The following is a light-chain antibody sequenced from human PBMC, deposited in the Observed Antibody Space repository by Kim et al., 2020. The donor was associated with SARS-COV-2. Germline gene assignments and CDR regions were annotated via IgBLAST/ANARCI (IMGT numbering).Light chain of an antibody. CDR1: KWGDKY. V-gene: IGLV3-1*01. Sequence: VYPGQTASITCSGDKWGDKYACWYQQKPGQSPVLVIYKDSKRPSGIPERFSGSNSGNTATLTISGTQAMDEADYYCQAWDSSTVVFGGGTQLTVL. CDR2: KDS. CDR3: QAWDSSTVV. J-gene: IGLJ2*01.